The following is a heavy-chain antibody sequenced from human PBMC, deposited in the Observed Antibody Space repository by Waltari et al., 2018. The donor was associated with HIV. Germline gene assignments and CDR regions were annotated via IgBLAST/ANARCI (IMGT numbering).Heavy chain of an antibody. CDR2: INPKTGDT. J-gene: IGHJ4*02. Sequence: QVQLVESGAEVKKPGAALKVSCKASGYAFTGFYIHLVRQAPGQGLEWVGWINPKTGDTNFAQKFQGRITMTRDTSISTAYMELSRLTSDDTAVYYCARDPSYGFGENDYWGQGTLFTVSS. CDR1: GYAFTGFY. D-gene: IGHD3-10*01. CDR3: ARDPSYGFGENDY. V-gene: IGHV1-2*02.